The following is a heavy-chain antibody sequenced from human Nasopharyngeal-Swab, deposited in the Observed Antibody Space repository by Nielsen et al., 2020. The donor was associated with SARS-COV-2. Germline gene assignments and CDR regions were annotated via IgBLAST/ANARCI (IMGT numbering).Heavy chain of an antibody. J-gene: IGHJ6*02. V-gene: IGHV3-23*01. CDR2: ISGSGDTT. CDR1: GFTFSSYA. CDR3: AKAPSLRGLDV. Sequence: GESLKISCAASGFTFSSYAMSWVRQAPGKGLEWVSIISGSGDTTYYADSVNDRFTISRDNSKNTLYLQTNSLRVEDTAVYFCAKAPSLRGLDVWGQGTTVTVSS.